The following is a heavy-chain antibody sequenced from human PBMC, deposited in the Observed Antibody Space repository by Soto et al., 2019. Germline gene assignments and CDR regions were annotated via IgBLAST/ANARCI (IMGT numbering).Heavy chain of an antibody. CDR3: ARNIWETGDFDY. CDR1: GYTFTSYG. CDR2: MNPNSGKT. J-gene: IGHJ4*01. D-gene: IGHD1-26*01. Sequence: QVQLVQSGAEVKKPGASVKVSCKASGYTFTSYGINWVRQASGQGLEWLGWMNPNSGKTGYAQKFQGRVTMTRDTSTSTAYVELTSLTYEDSAVYYCARNIWETGDFDYWGRGTLVTVSS. V-gene: IGHV1-8*01.